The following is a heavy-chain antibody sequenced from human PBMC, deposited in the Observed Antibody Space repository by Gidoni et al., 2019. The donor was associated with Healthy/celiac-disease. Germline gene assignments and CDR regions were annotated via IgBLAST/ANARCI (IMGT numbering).Heavy chain of an antibody. Sequence: LPKPGESLRLSFAASGFPFSHYYMSWLRQAPGKGLEWVSYISSSGSTIYYADSVKGRFTISRDNAKNSLYLQMNSLRAEDTAVYYCARDTNWNSAYYYGMDVWGQGTTVTVSS. CDR2: ISSSGSTI. J-gene: IGHJ6*02. CDR3: ARDTNWNSAYYYGMDV. CDR1: GFPFSHYY. D-gene: IGHD1-7*01. V-gene: IGHV3-11*01.